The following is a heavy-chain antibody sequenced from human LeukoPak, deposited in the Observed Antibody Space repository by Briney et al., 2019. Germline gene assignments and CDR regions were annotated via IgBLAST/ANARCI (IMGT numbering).Heavy chain of an antibody. D-gene: IGHD3-10*01. V-gene: IGHV4-59*01. J-gene: IGHJ4*02. CDR1: GGSFEHYF. CDR2: VYYSGST. CDR3: ASHRRSHGSEY. Sequence: SETLSLTCTVSGGSFEHYFWSWIRQPPGKGLEWIGYVYYSGSTDYSPSLKSRLTIAADTSKNQFSLKLSSVTAADTAVYYCASHRRSHGSEYWGQGTLVTVSS.